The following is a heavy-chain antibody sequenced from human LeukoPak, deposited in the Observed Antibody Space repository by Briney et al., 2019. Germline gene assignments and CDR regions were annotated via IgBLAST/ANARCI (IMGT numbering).Heavy chain of an antibody. CDR2: IWYDGSNE. D-gene: IGHD3-3*01. Sequence: PGGSLRLSCAASGFTFSNHGMHWVRQAPGKGLEWVAVIWYDGSNEYYVDSVKGRFTISRDNSKSTLYLQMNSLRAEDTAVYYCARDRSVDYFDYWGQGTLVTVSS. CDR3: ARDRSVDYFDY. J-gene: IGHJ4*02. V-gene: IGHV3-33*01. CDR1: GFTFSNHG.